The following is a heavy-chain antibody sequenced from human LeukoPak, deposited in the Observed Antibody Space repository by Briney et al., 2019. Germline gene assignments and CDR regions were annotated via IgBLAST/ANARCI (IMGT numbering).Heavy chain of an antibody. J-gene: IGHJ4*02. Sequence: SETLSLTCTVSGGSIGSGTYYWGWIRQSPGKGLEWIGSIYYSGSTNYNPSLKSRVTISVDTSKNQFSLKLSSVTAADTAVYYCARGPGPDRITIFGVVSPFDYWGQGTLVTVSS. CDR3: ARGPGPDRITIFGVVSPFDY. V-gene: IGHV4-39*07. CDR1: GGSIGSGTYY. CDR2: IYYSGST. D-gene: IGHD3-3*01.